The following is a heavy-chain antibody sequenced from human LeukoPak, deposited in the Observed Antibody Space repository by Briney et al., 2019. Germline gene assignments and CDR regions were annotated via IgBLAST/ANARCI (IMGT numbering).Heavy chain of an antibody. J-gene: IGHJ4*02. V-gene: IGHV3-43*02. Sequence: GGSLRLSCVASGFTFHDHAMHWVRQAPGKGLEWVSLITGDGDNSYYAGSVKGRFTISRDDSKNSLYLQMTSLRTEDTAFYYCAKDISGALAGTNYFDYWGQGTLVTVSS. CDR2: ITGDGDNS. CDR3: AKDISGALAGTNYFDY. D-gene: IGHD6-19*01. CDR1: GFTFHDHA.